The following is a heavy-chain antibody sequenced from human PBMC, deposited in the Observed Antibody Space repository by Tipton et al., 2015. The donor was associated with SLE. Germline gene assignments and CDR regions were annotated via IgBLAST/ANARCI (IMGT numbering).Heavy chain of an antibody. D-gene: IGHD6-13*01. CDR2: IYHGGST. J-gene: IGHJ4*02. CDR1: GYSISSGYY. Sequence: TLSLTCTVSGYSISSGYYWGWIRQPPGKGLEWIGSIYHGGSTYYNPSLKSRVTISVDTSKNQFSLKLSSVTAADTAVYYCARDYSPEAYFDYWGQGTLVTVSS. V-gene: IGHV4-38-2*02. CDR3: ARDYSPEAYFDY.